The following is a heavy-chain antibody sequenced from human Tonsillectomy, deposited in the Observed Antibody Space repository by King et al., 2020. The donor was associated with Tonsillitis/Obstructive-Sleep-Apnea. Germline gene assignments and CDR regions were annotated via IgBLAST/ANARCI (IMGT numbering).Heavy chain of an antibody. CDR1: GGSFSGYY. CDR2: INHSGST. D-gene: IGHD2-15*01. V-gene: IGHV4-34*01. CDR3: ARGPPPEGIVVVVAATPFDY. Sequence: VQLQQWGAGLLKPSETLSLNCAVYGGSFSGYYWSWNRQPPGKGLEWIGEINHSGSTNYNPSLKSRVTISVDTSKNQFSLKLSSVTAADTAVYYCARGPPPEGIVVVVAATPFDYWGQGTLVTVSS. J-gene: IGHJ4*02.